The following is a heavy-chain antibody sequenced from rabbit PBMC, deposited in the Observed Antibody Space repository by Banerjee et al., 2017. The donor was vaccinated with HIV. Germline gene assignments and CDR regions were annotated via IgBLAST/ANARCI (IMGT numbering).Heavy chain of an antibody. V-gene: IGHV1S47*01. CDR2: IEPVFGSA. CDR3: ARGGAYAGDGYGTHFNL. D-gene: IGHD4-2*01. J-gene: IGHJ4*01. CDR1: GFDFSSYG. Sequence: QEQLVESGGGLVQPGGSLKLSCKASGFDFSSYGVSWVRQAPGKGLEWIGYIEPVFGSAYYANWVNGRFTISSHNAQNTVSLQMNNLTAADTATYFCARGGAYAGDGYGTHFNLWGPGTLVTVS.